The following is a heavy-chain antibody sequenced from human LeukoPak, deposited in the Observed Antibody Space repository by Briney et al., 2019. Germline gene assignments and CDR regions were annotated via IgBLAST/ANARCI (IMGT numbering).Heavy chain of an antibody. V-gene: IGHV3-7*01. J-gene: IGHJ4*02. CDR2: IKQDGTER. CDR1: GFTFTTYW. Sequence: GGSLRLSCSASGFTFTTYWMSWVRQAPGKGLEWVATIKQDGTERYYVDSVKVRFTISRDNAKNSLYLQMNSLRVEDTAVYYCAKVAKYYYGSETYYFFEHWGQGTPVTASS. CDR3: AKVAKYYYGSETYYFFEH. D-gene: IGHD3-10*01.